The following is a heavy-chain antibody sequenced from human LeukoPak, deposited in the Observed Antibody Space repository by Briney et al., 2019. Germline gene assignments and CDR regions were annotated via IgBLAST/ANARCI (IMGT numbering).Heavy chain of an antibody. CDR1: GFTFSSYW. J-gene: IGHJ6*02. Sequence: HPGGSLRLSCAASGFTFSSYWLSWVRQAPGKGLEWVANMNLDGSEKYYVDSVKGRFTISRDNAKNSLYLQMNSLRAEDTAVYYCARDGNYGDYGLDYYYYGMDVWGQGTTVTVSS. CDR3: ARDGNYGDYGLDYYYYGMDV. CDR2: MNLDGSEK. D-gene: IGHD4-17*01. V-gene: IGHV3-7*01.